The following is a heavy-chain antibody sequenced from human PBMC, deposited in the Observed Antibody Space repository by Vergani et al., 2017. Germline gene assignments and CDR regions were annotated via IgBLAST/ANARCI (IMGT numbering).Heavy chain of an antibody. CDR2: IYYSGST. CDR3: ASSIAAAGEEDNWFDP. CDR1: GGSISSRSYY. D-gene: IGHD6-13*01. J-gene: IGHJ5*02. V-gene: IGHV4-39*01. Sequence: QLQLQESCPGLVKPSETLSLTCTVSGGSISSRSYYWGWIRQPPGKGLEWIGRIYYSGSTYYNPSLKSRVTISVDTSKNQFSLKLSSVTAADTAVYYCASSIAAAGEEDNWFDPWGQGTLVTVSS.